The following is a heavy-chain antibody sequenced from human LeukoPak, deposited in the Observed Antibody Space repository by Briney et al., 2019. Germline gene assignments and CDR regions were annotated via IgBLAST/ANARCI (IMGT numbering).Heavy chain of an antibody. CDR1: GGSISSYY. CDR2: IYYSGNT. J-gene: IGHJ4*02. CDR3: ARVGYAYALDY. V-gene: IGHV4-59*01. Sequence: PSETLSLTCAVSGGSISSYYWSWIRQPPGKGLEWIGYIYYSGNTNYNPSLRSRPTISIDTSKNQFSLKLSSVTAADTAVYYCARVGYAYALDYWGQGTLVTVSS. D-gene: IGHD3-16*01.